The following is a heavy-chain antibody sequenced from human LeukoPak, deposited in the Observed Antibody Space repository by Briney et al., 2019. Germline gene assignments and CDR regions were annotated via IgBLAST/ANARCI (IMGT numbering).Heavy chain of an antibody. CDR1: GYTFTNYD. CDR2: MNPNSGDA. J-gene: IGHJ5*01. V-gene: IGHV1-8*01. Sequence: ASVKVSCKASGYTFTNYDINWVRQATGQGLEWMGWMNPNSGDADYAEKFKGRVTMTRDTSTSTAYMELTSLTSHDTAIFYCARTGMGGNVWIDSWGQGNLVTVSS. CDR3: ARTGMGGNVWIDS. D-gene: IGHD1-26*01.